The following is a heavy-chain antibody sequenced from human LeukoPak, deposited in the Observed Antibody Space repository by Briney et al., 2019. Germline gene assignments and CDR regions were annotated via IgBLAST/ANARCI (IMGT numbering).Heavy chain of an antibody. CDR1: GGSISSTNY. D-gene: IGHD4-23*01. Sequence: SETLSLTCTVPGGSISSTNYWGWIRQPPGKGLEWIGSIFYSGSTYYNPSLKSRVTISVDTSKNQFSLKLTSVTAADTAVYYCARRLRWDRNYFDYWGQGTLVSVSS. J-gene: IGHJ4*02. V-gene: IGHV4-39*01. CDR2: IFYSGST. CDR3: ARRLRWDRNYFDY.